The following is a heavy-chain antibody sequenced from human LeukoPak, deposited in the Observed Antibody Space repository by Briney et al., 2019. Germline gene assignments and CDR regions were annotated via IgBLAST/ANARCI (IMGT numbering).Heavy chain of an antibody. CDR3: ARVTAVAGTSVGVDA. V-gene: IGHV3-74*01. CDR2: INSDASVT. Sequence: GGSLRLSCAASGFTFSSYSMNWVRQTPGKGLVWVSRINSDASVTTYADSVKGRFTISRDNAKNTLYLQMNSLRAEDTAVYYCARVTAVAGTSVGVDAWGQGILVTVS. D-gene: IGHD6-19*01. J-gene: IGHJ4*02. CDR1: GFTFSSYS.